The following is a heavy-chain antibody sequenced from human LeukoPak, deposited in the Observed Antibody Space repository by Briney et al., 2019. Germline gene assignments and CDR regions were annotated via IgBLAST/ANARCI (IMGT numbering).Heavy chain of an antibody. CDR3: ARDRGGLGYCSSTSCSFDY. Sequence: GASVKVSCKASGYTFTSYGISWVRQAPGQGLEWMGGIIPIFGTANYAQKFQGRVTITTDESTSTAYMELSSLRSEDTAVYYCARDRGGLGYCSSTSCSFDYWGQGTLVTVSS. J-gene: IGHJ4*02. CDR1: GYTFTSYG. D-gene: IGHD2-2*01. CDR2: IIPIFGTA. V-gene: IGHV1-69*05.